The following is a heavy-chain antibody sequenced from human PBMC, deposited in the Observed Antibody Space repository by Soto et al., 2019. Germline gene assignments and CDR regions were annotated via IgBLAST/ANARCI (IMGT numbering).Heavy chain of an antibody. CDR3: AKDLPYYDSSGYWPNFDY. D-gene: IGHD3-22*01. Sequence: PGGSLRLSCAASGFTFITYSMNWVRQAPGKGLEWVSYISSSSSTIFYTDSVKGRFTVPRDNAKNSLYLQMNSPRAEDTAVYYCAKDLPYYDSSGYWPNFDYWGQGTLVTVAS. CDR1: GFTFITYS. CDR2: ISSSSSTI. V-gene: IGHV3-48*04. J-gene: IGHJ4*02.